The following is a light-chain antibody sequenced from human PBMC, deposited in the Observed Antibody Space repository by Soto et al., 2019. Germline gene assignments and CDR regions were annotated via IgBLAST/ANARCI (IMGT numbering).Light chain of an antibody. CDR1: QGISSY. CDR3: QQLNSYPRRLT. V-gene: IGKV1-9*01. CDR2: AAS. J-gene: IGKJ4*01. Sequence: DIQLTQSPSFLSASVGDRVTITCRASQGISSYLAWYQQKPGKAPKLLIYAASTLQSGVPSRFRGSGSGTEFTLTISSLQPEDFATYYCQQLNSYPRRLTFGGATRVEIK.